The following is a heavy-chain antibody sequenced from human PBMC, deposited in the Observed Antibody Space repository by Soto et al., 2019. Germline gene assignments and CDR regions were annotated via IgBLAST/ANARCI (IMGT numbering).Heavy chain of an antibody. J-gene: IGHJ4*02. CDR1: GFTFSTYA. Sequence: EVQLLESGGNLVQPGGSLTLSCAASGFTFSTYAMSWVRQAPGKGLEWVSTISAGGGTTYYADSVKGRFTISRDNSKNTLYLQMNSLRAEDTAVYYCAKDSQGRDFWSGYPTIPPIPSFDYWGQGTLVTVSS. V-gene: IGHV3-23*01. CDR3: AKDSQGRDFWSGYPTIPPIPSFDY. CDR2: ISAGGGTT. D-gene: IGHD3-3*01.